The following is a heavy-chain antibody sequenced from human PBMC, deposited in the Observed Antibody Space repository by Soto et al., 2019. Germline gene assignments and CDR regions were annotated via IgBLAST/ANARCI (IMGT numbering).Heavy chain of an antibody. Sequence: PGGSLRLSCAASGFTFRNYGMNWVRQAPGKGLEWVSYIGIGSSTKYYADSVKGRFTISRDNAKNSLYLQMNSLRAEDTAVYYCARDQLYYNDISGRPLNAFDVWGQGTRVTVPS. CDR1: GFTFRNYG. CDR3: ARDQLYYNDISGRPLNAFDV. CDR2: IGIGSSTK. V-gene: IGHV3-48*01. D-gene: IGHD3-22*01. J-gene: IGHJ3*01.